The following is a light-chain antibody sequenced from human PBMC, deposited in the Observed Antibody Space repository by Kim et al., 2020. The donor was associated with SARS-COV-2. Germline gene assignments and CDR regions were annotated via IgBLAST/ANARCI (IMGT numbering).Light chain of an antibody. V-gene: IGLV2-14*03. CDR2: DVS. Sequence: QSALTQPASVSGSPGQSITISCTGTSSDVGGHDYVSWYQQHPGTAPKFMIFDVSKRPSGVSNRFSGSKSGNTASLTISGLQPEDDADYYCSSYTSSNTYVFGTGTKVTVL. CDR3: SSYTSSNTYV. CDR1: SSDVGGHDY. J-gene: IGLJ1*01.